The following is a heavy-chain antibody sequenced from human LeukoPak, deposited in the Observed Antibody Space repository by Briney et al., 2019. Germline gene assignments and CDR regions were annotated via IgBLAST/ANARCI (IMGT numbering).Heavy chain of an antibody. CDR3: ARGSGNGMDV. CDR2: INHSGST. D-gene: IGHD1-26*01. Sequence: SETLSLTCAVYGGSFSGYYWSWIRQPPGKGLEWIGEINHSGSTNYNPSLKSRVTMSVDTSKNQFSLKLSSVTAADTAVYYCARGSGNGMDVWGQGTTVTVSS. V-gene: IGHV4-34*01. CDR1: GGSFSGYY. J-gene: IGHJ6*02.